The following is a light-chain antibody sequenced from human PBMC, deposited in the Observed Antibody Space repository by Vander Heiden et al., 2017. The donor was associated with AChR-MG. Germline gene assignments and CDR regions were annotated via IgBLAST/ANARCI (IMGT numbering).Light chain of an antibody. CDR2: GNT. J-gene: IGLJ3*02. V-gene: IGLV1-40*01. Sequence: QSVLTQPPSVSGAPGQRVTISCTGSSSNIGAGYDVHWYQQLPGTAPKLLIYGNTNRPSGVPDRFSASKSGTSASLAITGLQAEDEADYYCQSYDSSLIGSLFGGGTKLTVL. CDR3: QSYDSSLIGSL. CDR1: SSNIGAGYD.